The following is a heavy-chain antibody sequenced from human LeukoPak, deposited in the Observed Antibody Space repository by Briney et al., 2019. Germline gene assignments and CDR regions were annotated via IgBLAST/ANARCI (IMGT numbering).Heavy chain of an antibody. Sequence: PSETLSLTCTVSGGSMSIYYWNWIRQPPGMGLGWIGYISNSGSTYYNPSLKSRVTISVNTAKTQLSLRLSSLTAADTAVYYCARGEPNWGFDYWGQGTLVTVSS. CDR3: ARGEPNWGFDY. CDR2: ISNSGST. V-gene: IGHV4-59*01. CDR1: GGSMSIYY. D-gene: IGHD7-27*01. J-gene: IGHJ4*02.